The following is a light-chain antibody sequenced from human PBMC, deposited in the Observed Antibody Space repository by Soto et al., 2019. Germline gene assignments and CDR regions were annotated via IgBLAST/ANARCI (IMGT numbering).Light chain of an antibody. CDR3: QSADSSGTYV. J-gene: IGLJ1*01. CDR1: ALPKQY. CDR2: KDS. Sequence: SYELTQPPSLSVSPGQTARITCSGDALPKQYAYWYQQKPGQAPVLVIYKDSERPSGIPERFSGSSSGTTVTLTISGVQAEDEADYYCQSADSSGTYVLGTGTKVTVL. V-gene: IGLV3-25*02.